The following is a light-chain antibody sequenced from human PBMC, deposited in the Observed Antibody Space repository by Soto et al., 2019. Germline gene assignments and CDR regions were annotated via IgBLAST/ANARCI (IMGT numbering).Light chain of an antibody. CDR2: EVS. J-gene: IGLJ1*01. CDR3: SSHTSYSTRV. CDR1: SSDVGGYNY. V-gene: IGLV2-14*01. Sequence: QSALTQPASVSGSPGQSIAISCTGTSSDVGGYNYNSWYQQHPGKAPKLMIHEVSNRPSGISDHFSGSKSGNTASLTISGLQADDEADYYCSSHTSYSTRVFGTGTKLTVL.